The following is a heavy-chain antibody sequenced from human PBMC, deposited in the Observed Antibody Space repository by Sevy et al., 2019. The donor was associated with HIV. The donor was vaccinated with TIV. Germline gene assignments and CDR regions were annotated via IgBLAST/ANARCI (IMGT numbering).Heavy chain of an antibody. D-gene: IGHD2-2*01. Sequence: ASVKVSCKSSGYTFTGYYMHWVRQAPAQGLEWMGWINPNRGGTNYGQKFQGRVTMTRDTSISTAYMELSRLRSDDTAVYYCARDTVVVPAARRDYYYGMDVWGQGTTVTVSS. CDR1: GYTFTGYY. J-gene: IGHJ6*02. CDR2: INPNRGGT. V-gene: IGHV1-2*02. CDR3: ARDTVVVPAARRDYYYGMDV.